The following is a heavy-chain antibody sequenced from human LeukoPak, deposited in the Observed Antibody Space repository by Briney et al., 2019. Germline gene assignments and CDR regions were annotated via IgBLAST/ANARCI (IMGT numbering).Heavy chain of an antibody. D-gene: IGHD3-22*01. Sequence: SETLSLTCTVSGGSISSSSYYWGRIRQPPGKGLEWIGSIYYSGSTYYNPSLKSRVTISVDTSKNQFSLKLSSVTAADTAVYYCARAGHDLYYYDSSGYHTKQGAFDIWGQGTMVTVPS. J-gene: IGHJ3*02. V-gene: IGHV4-39*01. CDR1: GGSISSSSYY. CDR2: IYYSGST. CDR3: ARAGHDLYYYDSSGYHTKQGAFDI.